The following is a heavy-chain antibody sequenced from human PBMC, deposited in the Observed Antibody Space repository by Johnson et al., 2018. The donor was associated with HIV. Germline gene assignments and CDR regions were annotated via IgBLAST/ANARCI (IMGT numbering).Heavy chain of an antibody. Sequence: QVQLVESGGGLVQPGGSLRLSCTVSGFIFRDYYMSWMRQAPGKGLEWVSYISSSGKSTNYADSVKGRFTISRDNAKNSLSLQMNSLRVEDTAVYYCAKDWDRWLQPPGDAFDIRGRGTMVTVSS. J-gene: IGHJ3*02. CDR1: GFIFRDYY. D-gene: IGHD5-24*01. V-gene: IGHV3-11*04. CDR3: AKDWDRWLQPPGDAFDI. CDR2: ISSSGKST.